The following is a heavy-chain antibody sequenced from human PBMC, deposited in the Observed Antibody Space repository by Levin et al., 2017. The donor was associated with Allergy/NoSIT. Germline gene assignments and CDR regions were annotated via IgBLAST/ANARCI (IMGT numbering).Heavy chain of an antibody. CDR3: ARSRYSYGSPFDY. CDR1: GYTFTGYY. J-gene: IGHJ4*02. D-gene: IGHD5-18*01. V-gene: IGHV1-2*02. Sequence: WASVKVSCKASGYTFTGYYMHWVRQAPGQGLEWMGWINPNSGGTNYAQKFQGRVTMTRDTSISTAYMELSRLRSDDTAVYYCARSRYSYGSPFDYWGQGTLVTVSS. CDR2: INPNSGGT.